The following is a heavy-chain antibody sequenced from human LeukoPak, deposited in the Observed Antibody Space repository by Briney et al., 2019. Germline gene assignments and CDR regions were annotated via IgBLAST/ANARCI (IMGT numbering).Heavy chain of an antibody. J-gene: IGHJ4*02. V-gene: IGHV3-7*01. CDR3: ARDGGYCGAGSCYDY. CDR2: IRQDGSET. Sequence: PGGSLRLSCAASGFTFTNYWMSWVRQAPGKGRGWVASIRQDGSETYYVDAVKGRFTISRDNAKNSLYLQMNSLRAEDTAMYFCARDGGYCGAGSCYDYWGQGTLVTVSS. CDR1: GFTFTNYW. D-gene: IGHD2-15*01.